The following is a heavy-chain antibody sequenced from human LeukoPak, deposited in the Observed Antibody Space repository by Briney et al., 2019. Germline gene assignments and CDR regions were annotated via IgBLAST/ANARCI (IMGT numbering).Heavy chain of an antibody. CDR1: GYRFTNYW. CDR2: INPGDSDT. CDR3: ARLAGSSWSDFDY. D-gene: IGHD6-13*01. V-gene: IGHV5-51*01. Sequence: GESLNISCKGSGYRFTNYWIGWVRQMPGKGLEWMGIINPGDSDTRYSPSFQGQVTISADKSISTAYLQWSSLKASDTAMYYCARLAGSSWSDFDYWGQGTLVTVYS. J-gene: IGHJ4*02.